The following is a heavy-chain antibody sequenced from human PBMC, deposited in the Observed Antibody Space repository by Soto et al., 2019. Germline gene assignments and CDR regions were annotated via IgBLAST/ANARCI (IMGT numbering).Heavy chain of an antibody. CDR2: TYYRSKWYN. CDR3: ARAPKYYYDSSGPDAFDI. Sequence: SQTLSLTCAISGDSVSGNSAAWNWIRQSPSRGLEWLGRTYYRSKWYNDYAVSVKSRITVTPDTSKNQFSLHLNSVTPEDTAVYYCARAPKYYYDSSGPDAFDIWGQGTMVTVSS. J-gene: IGHJ3*02. V-gene: IGHV6-1*01. D-gene: IGHD3-22*01. CDR1: GDSVSGNSAA.